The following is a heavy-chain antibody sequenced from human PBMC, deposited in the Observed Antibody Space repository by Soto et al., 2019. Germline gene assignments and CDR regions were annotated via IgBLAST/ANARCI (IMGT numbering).Heavy chain of an antibody. CDR3: ARGRKDYSSRWYVD. V-gene: IGHV4-34*01. Sequence: PSETLSLTCAVYGGSFSGYYWSWIRQPPGKGLEWIGEINHSGSTNYNPSLKSRVTISVDTSKNQFSLKLSSVTAADTAVYYCARGRKDYSSRWYVDWGQGTLVTVSS. J-gene: IGHJ4*02. CDR1: GGSFSGYY. CDR2: INHSGST. D-gene: IGHD6-13*01.